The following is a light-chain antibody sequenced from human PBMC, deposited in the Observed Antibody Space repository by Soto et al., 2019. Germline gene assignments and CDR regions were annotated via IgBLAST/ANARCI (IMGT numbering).Light chain of an antibody. Sequence: QSVLTQPPSLSGAHGQRVTISCTGRSSNIGSTFDVPWYQHLPGTAPKLLIYQDSTRPSGVPDRFSGSKSGTSASLAITGLQAEDEADYYGQSYDNSVRAWVFGGGTKGTVL. CDR1: SSNIGSTFD. J-gene: IGLJ3*02. V-gene: IGLV1-40*01. CDR2: QDS. CDR3: QSYDNSVRAWV.